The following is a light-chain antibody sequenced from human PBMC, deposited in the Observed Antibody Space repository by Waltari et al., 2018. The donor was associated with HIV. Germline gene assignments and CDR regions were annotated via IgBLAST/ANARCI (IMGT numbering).Light chain of an antibody. CDR2: GAS. CDR3: QQYNNWPPGMYT. V-gene: IGKV3-15*01. Sequence: ETVMTQSPATLSVSPGERATLSCRASQSISSDLAWYQQKPGQAPRLLIYGASTRATGIPAKFTGSGSGTEFTLTIRSLQSEDFAIYYCQQYNNWPPGMYTFGQGTKLEMK. CDR1: QSISSD. J-gene: IGKJ2*01.